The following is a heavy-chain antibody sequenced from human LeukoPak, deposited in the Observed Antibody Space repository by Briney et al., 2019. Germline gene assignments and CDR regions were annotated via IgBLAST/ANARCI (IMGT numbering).Heavy chain of an antibody. CDR3: ARDASLITMIAPYAFDT. D-gene: IGHD3-22*01. V-gene: IGHV3-48*03. CDR2: ISSSGSTI. CDR1: GFTFSSYE. J-gene: IGHJ3*02. Sequence: PGGPLRLSCAASGFTFSSYEMNWVRQAPAKGLEWVAYISSSGSTIYYSDSVKCRFTISRDNAKNSLYLHMNSLRAQDTAVYYCARDASLITMIAPYAFDTWGQGAMVTVSS.